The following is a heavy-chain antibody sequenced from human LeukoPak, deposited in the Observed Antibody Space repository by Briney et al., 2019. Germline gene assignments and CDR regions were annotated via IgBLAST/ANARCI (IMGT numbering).Heavy chain of an antibody. CDR1: GGSISSYY. CDR3: ARDQYSTSAAGINNWFDP. V-gene: IGHV4-59*01. D-gene: IGHD6-13*01. CDR2: IYYSGST. J-gene: IGHJ5*02. Sequence: SETLSLTCTVSGGSISSYYWSWIRQPPGKGLEWIGYIYYSGSTNYNPSLKSRVTISVDTSKNQFSLKLSSVTAADTAAYYCARDQYSTSAAGINNWFDPWGQGTLVTVSS.